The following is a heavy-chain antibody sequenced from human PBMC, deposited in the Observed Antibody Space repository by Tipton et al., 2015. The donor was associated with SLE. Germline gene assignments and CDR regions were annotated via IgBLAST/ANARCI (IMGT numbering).Heavy chain of an antibody. J-gene: IGHJ4*02. CDR2: INYSGAT. Sequence: TLSLTCTVSGGSISSGSYYWGWIRQPAGKGLEWIGNINYSGATYYNPSLKTRVTISVDTSKIHFSLRLTSVTAADTAVYFCARAIGANYFNFWGQGSLVTVSS. CDR1: GGSISSGSYY. V-gene: IGHV4-39*02. CDR3: ARAIGANYFNF. D-gene: IGHD3-16*01.